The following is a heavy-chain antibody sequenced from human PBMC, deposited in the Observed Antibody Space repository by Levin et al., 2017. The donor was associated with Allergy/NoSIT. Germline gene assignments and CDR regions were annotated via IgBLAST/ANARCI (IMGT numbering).Heavy chain of an antibody. J-gene: IGHJ2*01. D-gene: IGHD1-1*01. CDR1: GGSIRNDGYY. Sequence: KPSETLSLTCTVSGGSIRNDGYYWTWIRQLPGKGLEWIGYFYYSGSTFYNPSLKSRVIISVDTSKNQFSLRLTSVTAADTAVYYCAKYGTAGTSRYFDVWGRGTLVTVSS. CDR2: FYYSGST. CDR3: AKYGTAGTSRYFDV. V-gene: IGHV4-31*03.